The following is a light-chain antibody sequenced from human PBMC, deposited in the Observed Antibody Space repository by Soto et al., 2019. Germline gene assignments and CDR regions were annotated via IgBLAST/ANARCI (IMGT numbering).Light chain of an antibody. CDR1: SGHSNYV. Sequence: QLVLTQSPSASASLGASVKLTCTLSSGHSNYVIAWHQQQPENGPRYLMKLNSDGSHSKGDGIPDRFSGSSSGAERYLTISSLQSEDEADYYCQHWDTGIRVFGGGTKLTVL. CDR2: LNSDGSH. CDR3: QHWDTGIRV. J-gene: IGLJ2*01. V-gene: IGLV4-69*01.